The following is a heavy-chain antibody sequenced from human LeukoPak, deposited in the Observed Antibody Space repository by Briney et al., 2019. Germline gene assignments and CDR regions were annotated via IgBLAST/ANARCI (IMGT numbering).Heavy chain of an antibody. V-gene: IGHV3-48*03. D-gene: IGHD3-10*02. CDR1: GFTFSSYE. CDR3: AELGITMIGGV. J-gene: IGHJ6*04. Sequence: QPGGSLRLSCAASGFTFSSYEMNWVRQAPGKGLEWVSYISSSGSTIYYADSVKGRFTFSRDNAKNSLYLQMNSLRAEDTAVYYCAELGITMIGGVWGKGTTVTISS. CDR2: ISSSGSTI.